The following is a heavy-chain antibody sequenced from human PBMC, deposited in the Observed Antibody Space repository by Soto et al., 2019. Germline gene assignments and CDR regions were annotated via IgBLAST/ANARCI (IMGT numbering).Heavy chain of an antibody. CDR2: ISGYNDNT. V-gene: IGHV1-18*04. CDR3: ARDEPLVPAASRLDP. CDR1: GYSFISNG. J-gene: IGHJ5*02. D-gene: IGHD2-2*01. Sequence: QVQLVQSGAEAKKPGASVKVSCKASGYSFISNGLTWVRQAPGQGLEWMGWISGYNDNTKYAQKLQGRVTMTTDTPTGTAYMELRSLRSDDTGVYYCARDEPLVPAASRLDPWGQGTLVTVSS.